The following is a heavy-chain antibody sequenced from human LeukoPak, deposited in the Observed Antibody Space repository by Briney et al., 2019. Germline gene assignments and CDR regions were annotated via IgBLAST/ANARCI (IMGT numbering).Heavy chain of an antibody. D-gene: IGHD2-2*01. CDR3: ARVSYCSSTSCYLLYYYMDV. Sequence: TSGGSLRLSCAASGFTFSSYSMNWVRQAPGKGLEWVSSISSSSSYIYYADSVKGRFTISRDNAKNSLYLQMNSLRAEDTAVYYCARVSYCSSTSCYLLYYYMDVWGKGTTVTVSS. V-gene: IGHV3-21*01. CDR1: GFTFSSYS. CDR2: ISSSSSYI. J-gene: IGHJ6*03.